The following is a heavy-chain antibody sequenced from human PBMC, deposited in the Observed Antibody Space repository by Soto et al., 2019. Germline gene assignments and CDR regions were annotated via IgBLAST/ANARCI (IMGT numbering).Heavy chain of an antibody. J-gene: IGHJ3*02. CDR3: ARDPEIRVWVGPQGDDAFDI. CDR1: GFTFSSYA. D-gene: IGHD1-26*01. V-gene: IGHV3-30-3*01. Sequence: QVQLVESGGGVVQPGRSLRLSCAASGFTFSSYAMHWVRQAPGKGLEWVAVISYDGSNKYYADSVKGRFTISRDNSENTLYLQMNRLRAEDTAVYYCARDPEIRVWVGPQGDDAFDIWGQGTMVTVSS. CDR2: ISYDGSNK.